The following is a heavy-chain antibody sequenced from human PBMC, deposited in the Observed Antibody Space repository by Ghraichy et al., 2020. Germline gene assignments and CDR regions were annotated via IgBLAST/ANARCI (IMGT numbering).Heavy chain of an antibody. J-gene: IGHJ4*02. CDR1: GFSLTTYGVG. V-gene: IGHV2-5*02. CDR3: AHRGSQSGSYWDGGYFDY. D-gene: IGHD2-21*01. Sequence: SGPTLVKPTQTLTLTCTFSGFSLTTYGVGVGWIRQPPGKALDWLVFVYWDNDNRYSPSLKNILTVTKYASKNLLVFIMTDMDPMDTGTYYCAHRGSQSGSYWDGGYFDYWGQGAQVTVSS. CDR2: VYWDNDN.